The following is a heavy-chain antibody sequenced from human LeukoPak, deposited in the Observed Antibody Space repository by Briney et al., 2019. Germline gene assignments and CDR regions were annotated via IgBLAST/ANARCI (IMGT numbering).Heavy chain of an antibody. Sequence: GSLRLSRAVSGLIFCSLLITSVPGAPGKGLKVVASIKQAGSVKYYTASVKGRFPVSRDNAKNPLNLQMNSLTAGDTAVYYCARGPNSGDRVDYLDSWGQGTKVTVSS. CDR3: ARGPNSGDRVDYLDS. V-gene: IGHV3-7*01. CDR2: IKQAGSVK. J-gene: IGHJ4*02. D-gene: IGHD4-17*01. CDR1: GLIFCSLL.